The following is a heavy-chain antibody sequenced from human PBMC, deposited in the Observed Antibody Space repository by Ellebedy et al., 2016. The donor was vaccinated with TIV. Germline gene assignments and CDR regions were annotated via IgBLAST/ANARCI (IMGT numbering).Heavy chain of an antibody. CDR2: IIPILGIA. Sequence: AASVKVSCKTSGGTFSSYAISWVRQAPGQGLEWMGRIIPILGIANYAQKFQGRVTITAVKSTSTAYMELSSLRSEDTAVYYCARSVGYSSGWYGYWGQGTLVTVSS. V-gene: IGHV1-69*04. D-gene: IGHD6-19*01. CDR3: ARSVGYSSGWYGY. CDR1: GGTFSSYA. J-gene: IGHJ4*02.